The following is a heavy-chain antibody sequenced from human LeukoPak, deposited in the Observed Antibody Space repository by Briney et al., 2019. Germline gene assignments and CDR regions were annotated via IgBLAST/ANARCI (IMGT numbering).Heavy chain of an antibody. CDR1: GGSISSHY. D-gene: IGHD4-23*01. V-gene: IGHV4-59*11. CDR2: IYYSGST. Sequence: SETLSLTCTVSGGSISSHYWSWIRQPPGKGLEWIGYIYYSGSTNYNPSLKSRVTISVDTSKNQFSLKLSSVTAADTAVYYCARGAYQGGNSLFSLFWFDPWGQGTLVTVSS. CDR3: ARGAYQGGNSLFSLFWFDP. J-gene: IGHJ5*02.